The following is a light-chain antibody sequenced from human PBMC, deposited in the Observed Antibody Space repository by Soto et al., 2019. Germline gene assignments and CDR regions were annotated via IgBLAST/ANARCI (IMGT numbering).Light chain of an antibody. CDR1: QSVSSY. Sequence: IVLTQSPSTLSLSAWERATLSFRASQSVSSYLAWYQQKPGQAPRLLIYDASTRATGIPARFSGSGSGTDFTLTISSLEPEDFAVYYCQQRSNWTFGQGT. J-gene: IGKJ1*01. CDR2: DAS. V-gene: IGKV3-11*01. CDR3: QQRSNWT.